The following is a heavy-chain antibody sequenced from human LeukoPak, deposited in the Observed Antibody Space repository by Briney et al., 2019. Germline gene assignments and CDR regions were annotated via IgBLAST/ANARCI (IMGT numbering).Heavy chain of an antibody. CDR1: GFTFSSYA. D-gene: IGHD2/OR15-2a*01. V-gene: IGHV3-23*01. CDR2: ISGGSGNA. CDR3: AKDGAKEDCNGSLGNYFDY. J-gene: IGHJ4*02. Sequence: GGSLRLSCAASGFTFSSYAMNCVRQVPEKGLEWGSAISGGSGNANYADSVKGRFTVSRDNPKNTRYLQMINLNAESTGLYYSAKDGAKEDCNGSLGNYFDYWGQGILVIVSS.